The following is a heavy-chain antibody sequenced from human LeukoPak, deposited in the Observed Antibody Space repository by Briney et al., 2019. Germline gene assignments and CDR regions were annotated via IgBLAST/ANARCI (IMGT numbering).Heavy chain of an antibody. Sequence: ASVKVSCKASGYTFTSYDINWVRQATGQGLEGMGWMNPNSGNTGYAQKFQGRVTMTRNTSISTAYMELSSLRSEDTAVYYCARAYYDFWSGYRKNWFDPWGQGTLVTVSS. CDR2: MNPNSGNT. CDR1: GYTFTSYD. CDR3: ARAYYDFWSGYRKNWFDP. V-gene: IGHV1-8*01. J-gene: IGHJ5*02. D-gene: IGHD3-3*01.